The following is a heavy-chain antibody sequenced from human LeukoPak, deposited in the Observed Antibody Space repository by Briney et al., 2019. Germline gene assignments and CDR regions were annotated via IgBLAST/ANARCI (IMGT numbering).Heavy chain of an antibody. J-gene: IGHJ4*02. Sequence: GGSLRLSCAASGFTFSDYYMSWIRQAPGKGLEWVSYISSSSSAMYYADSVKGRFTISRDNAKNSLYLQMSSLRADDTAVYYCARDPDFWSGYNQPYYFDYWGQGTLVTVSS. CDR2: ISSSSSAM. CDR3: ARDPDFWSGYNQPYYFDY. CDR1: GFTFSDYY. V-gene: IGHV3-11*04. D-gene: IGHD3-3*01.